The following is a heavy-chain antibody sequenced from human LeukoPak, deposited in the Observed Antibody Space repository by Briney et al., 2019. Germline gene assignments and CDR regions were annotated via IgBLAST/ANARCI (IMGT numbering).Heavy chain of an antibody. V-gene: IGHV4-59*01. CDR1: GGSISSYY. CDR3: ARDSAVSGYYYYGMDV. J-gene: IGHJ6*02. CDR2: IYYSGRV. Sequence: SETLSLTCTVSGGSISSYYWSWIRQPPGKGLEWIGYIYYSGRVKYNPSLKSRVTISVDTSKNQFSLKLSCVTAADTAVYYWARDSAVSGYYYYGMDVWGQGTTVTVSS. D-gene: IGHD6-19*01.